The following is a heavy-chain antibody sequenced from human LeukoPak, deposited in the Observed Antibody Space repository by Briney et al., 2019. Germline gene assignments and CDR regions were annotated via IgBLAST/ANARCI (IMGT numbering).Heavy chain of an antibody. J-gene: IGHJ6*03. V-gene: IGHV3-23*01. CDR2: ISGSGGST. Sequence: GGSLRLSCAASGFTFSSYAMSWVRQAPGKGLEWVSAISGSGGSTYYADSVKGRFTISRDNSKNTLYPQMNSLRAEDTAVYYCAKGYSNPIPYYYYYMDVRGKGTTVTVSS. CDR3: AKGYSNPIPYYYYYMDV. CDR1: GFTFSSYA. D-gene: IGHD4-11*01.